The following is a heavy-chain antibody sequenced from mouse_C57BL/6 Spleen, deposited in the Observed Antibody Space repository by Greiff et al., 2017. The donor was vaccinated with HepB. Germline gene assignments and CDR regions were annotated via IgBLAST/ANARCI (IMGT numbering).Heavy chain of an antibody. CDR1: GYTFTSYW. Sequence: VQLQQPGAELVRPGSSVKLSCKASGYTFTSYWMHWVKQRPIQGLEWIGNIDPSDSETHYNQKFKDKATLTVDKSSSTAYRQLSSLTSEDSAVYYCARGGDYDGGFAYWGQGTLVTVSA. V-gene: IGHV1-52*01. CDR3: ARGGDYDGGFAY. J-gene: IGHJ3*01. CDR2: IDPSDSET. D-gene: IGHD2-4*01.